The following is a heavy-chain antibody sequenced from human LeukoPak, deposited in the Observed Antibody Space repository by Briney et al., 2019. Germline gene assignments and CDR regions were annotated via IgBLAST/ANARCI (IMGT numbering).Heavy chain of an antibody. CDR3: VRLYFD. CDR2: IKSDGSST. CDR1: GFTFSSHW. Sequence: GGSLRLSCATSGFTFSSHWMHWVRQAPGRGLVWVSRIKSDGSSTDYADSVKGRFTISRDNAKNTLFLQMNSLRAEDTAVYYCVRLYFDWGQGTLVTVSS. J-gene: IGHJ4*02. D-gene: IGHD3-9*01. V-gene: IGHV3-74*01.